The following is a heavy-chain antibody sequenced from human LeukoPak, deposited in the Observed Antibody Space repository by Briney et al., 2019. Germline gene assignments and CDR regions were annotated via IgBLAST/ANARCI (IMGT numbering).Heavy chain of an antibody. CDR2: IYSGGST. Sequence: GGSLRLPCAASGFTVSSNYMSWVRQAPGKGLEWVSVIYSGGSTYYADSVKGRFTISRDNSKNTLYLQMNSLRAEDTAVYYCASGYSGYDSDDAFDIRGQGTMVTVSS. CDR1: GFTVSSNY. CDR3: ASGYSGYDSDDAFDI. J-gene: IGHJ3*02. D-gene: IGHD5-12*01. V-gene: IGHV3-53*01.